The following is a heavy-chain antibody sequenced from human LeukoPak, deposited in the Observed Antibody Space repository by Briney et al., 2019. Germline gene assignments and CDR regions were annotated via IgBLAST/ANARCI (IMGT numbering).Heavy chain of an antibody. CDR3: TTSLAGAFRANYYYGMDV. V-gene: IGHV3-15*07. CDR2: IKSKTDGGAT. Sequence: SGGSLRLSCAASGFTFSNAWMNWVRQAPGKGLEWVGRIKSKTDGGATDYAAPVKGRFTISRDDSKNTLYLQMNSLKTEDTAVYYCTTSLAGAFRANYYYGMDVWGQGTTVTVSS. CDR1: GFTFSNAW. D-gene: IGHD3-10*01. J-gene: IGHJ6*02.